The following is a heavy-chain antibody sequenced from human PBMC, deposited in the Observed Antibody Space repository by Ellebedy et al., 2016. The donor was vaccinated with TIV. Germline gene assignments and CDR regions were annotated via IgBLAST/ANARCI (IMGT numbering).Heavy chain of an antibody. Sequence: GGSLRLSCAASGFTFSSYAMSWVRQAPGKGLEWVSAVSGGGERTYYTDSVKGRFTISRDNSKNTLYLQMNNLRDEDTAVYYCAKSVPATTLRGFDYWGQGTLVTVSS. J-gene: IGHJ4*02. CDR1: GFTFSSYA. D-gene: IGHD2-15*01. CDR2: VSGGGERT. CDR3: AKSVPATTLRGFDY. V-gene: IGHV3-23*01.